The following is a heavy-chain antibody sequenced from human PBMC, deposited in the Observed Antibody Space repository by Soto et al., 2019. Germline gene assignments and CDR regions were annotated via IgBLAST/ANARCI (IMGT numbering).Heavy chain of an antibody. CDR3: ARISSPYDYVWGRFKGRFDY. CDR1: GFSLSNARMG. D-gene: IGHD3-16*01. CDR2: LFSNEEK. V-gene: IGHV2-26*01. J-gene: IGHJ4*02. Sequence: QVTWKEAGPVLVKPTETLTLTCTVSGFSLSNARMGVSWIRQPPGKALEWLAHLFSNEEKSYSTSLKSRLTISKDTSESQVVLTMTNMDPVDTATYYCARISSPYDYVWGRFKGRFDYCGQGTLVTFSS.